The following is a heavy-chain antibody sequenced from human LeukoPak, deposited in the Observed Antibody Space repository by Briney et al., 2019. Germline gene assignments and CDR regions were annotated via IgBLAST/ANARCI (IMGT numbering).Heavy chain of an antibody. CDR2: INPNSGGT. J-gene: IGHJ4*02. CDR1: GYTFSDYY. Sequence: ASVKVSCKASGYTFSDYYMHWVRQAPGQGLEWMGWINPNSGGTNYAQKFQGTVTMTRDTSIGTAYMELSRLRSDDTAVYYCAKKGSGDYGLGYWGQGTLVTVSS. CDR3: AKKGSGDYGLGY. D-gene: IGHD4-17*01. V-gene: IGHV1-2*02.